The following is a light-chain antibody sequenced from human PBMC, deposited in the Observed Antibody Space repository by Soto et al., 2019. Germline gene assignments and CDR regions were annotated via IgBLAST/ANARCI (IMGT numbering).Light chain of an antibody. V-gene: IGKV1-5*01. CDR1: QSIRHY. Sequence: DIQMTQSPPTLSASVGDRVTITCRASQSIRHYLAWYQQMPGKAPKLLIYGASTLQSGVPSRFSGSGSGTEFTLTISSLQPDDLATYYCQQYISYPYTFGQGTKVDIK. J-gene: IGKJ2*01. CDR2: GAS. CDR3: QQYISYPYT.